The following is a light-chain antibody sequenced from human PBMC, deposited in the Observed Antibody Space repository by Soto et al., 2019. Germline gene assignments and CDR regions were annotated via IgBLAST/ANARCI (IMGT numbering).Light chain of an antibody. CDR1: QGISSW. V-gene: IGKV1-12*01. CDR3: QHANSFPPALT. CDR2: AAA. J-gene: IGKJ4*01. Sequence: DIQMTQSPSSVSASVGDRVTITCRASQGISSWLAWYQQKPGKAPKLLIYAAASLQSGGPSRFSGSEYGTDFTLTLSSMQPEHFESSYCQHANSFPPALTFGGGTKVEIK.